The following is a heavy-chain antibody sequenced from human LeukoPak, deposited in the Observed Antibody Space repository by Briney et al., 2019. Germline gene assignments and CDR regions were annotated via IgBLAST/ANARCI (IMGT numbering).Heavy chain of an antibody. D-gene: IGHD1-26*01. CDR1: GFTFSSYS. CDR2: ISPSSNYI. V-gene: IGHV3-21*01. CDR3: AGSFSRSYYYGY. Sequence: AGSLRLSCAASGFTFSSYSMNWVRQAQGQGLEWGSSISPSSNYIYYSDSVMGRFTISRANDQNSLYLEMNSLRAEDTAVYYCAGSFSRSYYYGYWGQGTLVTVSS. J-gene: IGHJ4*02.